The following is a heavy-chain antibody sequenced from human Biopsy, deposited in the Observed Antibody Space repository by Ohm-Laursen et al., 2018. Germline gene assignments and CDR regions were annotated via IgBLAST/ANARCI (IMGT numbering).Heavy chain of an antibody. CDR3: ARPGGSGVVIYPIDH. CDR1: GFTFSDHY. V-gene: IGHV3-72*01. D-gene: IGHD3-3*01. Sequence: SLRLSCAASGFTFSDHYMEWVRQAPGKGLEWVGRSRNKANSYTAEYAASVKGRFTISRDESETSMYLQMSGLKTEDTAVYYCARPGGSGVVIYPIDHWGQGTLVTVSS. J-gene: IGHJ4*02. CDR2: SRNKANSYTA.